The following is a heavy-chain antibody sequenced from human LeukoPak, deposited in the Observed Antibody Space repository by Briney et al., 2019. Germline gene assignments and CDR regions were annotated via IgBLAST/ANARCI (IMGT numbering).Heavy chain of an antibody. Sequence: GGSLRLSCAASGFTFSSYWMHWVRQVPGKGLVWVSRINIDGSSISCADSVKGRFTISRDNAKNTVYLQMNSLRAEDTAVYYCGRAVTVDDTGYYFDFWSQGTLVTVSS. D-gene: IGHD4-17*01. J-gene: IGHJ4*02. CDR2: INIDGSSI. CDR1: GFTFSSYW. CDR3: GRAVTVDDTGYYFDF. V-gene: IGHV3-74*01.